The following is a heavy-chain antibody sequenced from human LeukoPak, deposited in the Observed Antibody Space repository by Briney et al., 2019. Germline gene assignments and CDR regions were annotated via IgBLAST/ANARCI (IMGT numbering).Heavy chain of an antibody. D-gene: IGHD2-15*01. J-gene: IGHJ6*02. CDR3: ARDGGPCSGGSCYPLYYYGMDV. CDR2: ISSSSSTI. Sequence: GGSLRLSCAASGFTFSSYSMNWVRQAPGKGLEWVSYISSSSSTIYYADSVKGRFTISRDNAKNLLYLQMNSLRDEDTAVYYCARDGGPCSGGSCYPLYYYGMDVWGQGTTVTVSS. CDR1: GFTFSSYS. V-gene: IGHV3-48*02.